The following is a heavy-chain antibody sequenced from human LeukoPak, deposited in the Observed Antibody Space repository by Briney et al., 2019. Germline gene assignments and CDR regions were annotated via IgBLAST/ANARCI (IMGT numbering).Heavy chain of an antibody. CDR2: ISGGGDAT. CDR3: ARDGVRALHV. CDR1: DFTFSTYA. D-gene: IGHD3-3*01. J-gene: IGHJ6*04. Sequence: GGSLRLSCAASDFTFSTYAMSWVRQAPGKGLEWVSTISGGGDATYYADSVKGRFTISRDNAKNSLYLQMNSLRAEDTAVYYCARDGVRALHVWGKGTTVTISS. V-gene: IGHV3-23*01.